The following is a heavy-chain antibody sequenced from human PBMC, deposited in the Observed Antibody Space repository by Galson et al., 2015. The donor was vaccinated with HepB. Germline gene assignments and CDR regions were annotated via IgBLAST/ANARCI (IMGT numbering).Heavy chain of an antibody. V-gene: IGHV3-15*01. Sequence: SLRLSCAASGFPFNNAWMTWVRRAPGMGLEWVGRIKSKTDGETTDYAAPVKGRFTISRDDSKNRPYLQMNSLKTEGTAVYYCTTDVYYSTYWSWLDPWGQGTLVTVSS. CDR2: IKSKTDGETT. CDR1: GFPFNNAW. J-gene: IGHJ5*02. D-gene: IGHD2-8*02. CDR3: TTDVYYSTYWSWLDP.